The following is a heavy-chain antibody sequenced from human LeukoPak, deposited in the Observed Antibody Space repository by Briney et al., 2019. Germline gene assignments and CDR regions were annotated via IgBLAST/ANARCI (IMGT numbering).Heavy chain of an antibody. V-gene: IGHV4-4*07. CDR1: GGSISSYY. CDR2: IYTSGST. CDR3: ARGKLTSYYYGSGSYPDAFDI. J-gene: IGHJ3*02. Sequence: PSETLSLTCTVSGGSISSYYWSWIRQPAGKGLEWIGRIYTSGSTNYNPSLKSRVTMSVDTSKNQFSLKLSSVTAADTAVYYCARGKLTSYYYGSGSYPDAFDIWGRGTMVTVSS. D-gene: IGHD3-10*01.